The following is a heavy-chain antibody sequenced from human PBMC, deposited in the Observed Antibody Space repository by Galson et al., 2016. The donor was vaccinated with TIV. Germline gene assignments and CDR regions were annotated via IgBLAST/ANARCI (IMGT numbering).Heavy chain of an antibody. V-gene: IGHV3-7*01. D-gene: IGHD2-2*01. CDR2: INQGGSEK. CDR3: ARMLFDIVGTPAATPTRYFDP. CDR1: RFSFNTYW. Sequence: SLRLSCAASRFSFNTYWMSWLRQAPGKELEWVASINQGGSEKDYVDSVKGRFTISRDNAQTSLYLQMDSLRAENTAVYYCARMLFDIVGTPAATPTRYFDPWGQGTLVTVSS. J-gene: IGHJ5*02.